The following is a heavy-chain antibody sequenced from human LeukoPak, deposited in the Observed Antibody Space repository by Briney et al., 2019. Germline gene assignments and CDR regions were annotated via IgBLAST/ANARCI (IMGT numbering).Heavy chain of an antibody. V-gene: IGHV3-23*01. CDR2: ISGSAGST. D-gene: IGHD3-10*01. CDR3: TTGFGEFMSAG. Sequence: PGGSLRLSCVASGFTFSTYAMNWVRQAPGKGLEWVSVISGSAGSTYYADSVKGRFTISRDNSMNTLYLQMNSLRVEDTAVYYCTTGFGEFMSAGWGQGTLVTVSS. J-gene: IGHJ4*02. CDR1: GFTFSTYA.